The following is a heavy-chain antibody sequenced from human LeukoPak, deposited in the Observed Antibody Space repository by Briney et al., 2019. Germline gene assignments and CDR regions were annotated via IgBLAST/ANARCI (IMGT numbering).Heavy chain of an antibody. CDR3: AGLMVAKYYFDY. V-gene: IGHV4-34*01. J-gene: IGHJ4*02. Sequence: SETLSLTCAVYGGSFSGYYWSWIRQPPGKGLEGIGQIKHSGRHNHHPPLKSRVTIPVDPPKNQFSLKLSSVTAADTAVYYCAGLMVAKYYFDYWGQGTLVTVSS. CDR2: IKHSGRH. D-gene: IGHD2-8*01. CDR1: GGSFSGYY.